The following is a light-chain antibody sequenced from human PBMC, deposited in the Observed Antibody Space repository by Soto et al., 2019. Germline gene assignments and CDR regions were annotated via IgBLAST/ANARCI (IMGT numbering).Light chain of an antibody. CDR1: SSDVGTYNL. CDR2: EGG. V-gene: IGLV2-23*01. J-gene: IGLJ3*02. CDR3: CSYAGRSTSFWV. Sequence: QSALTQPASVSGSPGQSITISCTGTSSDVGTYNLVSWYQHHPGTAPKLMIYEGGKRPSGDSNRFSGSKSGNTASLTISGLQAEDEADYYCCSYAGRSTSFWVFGGGTKLTVL.